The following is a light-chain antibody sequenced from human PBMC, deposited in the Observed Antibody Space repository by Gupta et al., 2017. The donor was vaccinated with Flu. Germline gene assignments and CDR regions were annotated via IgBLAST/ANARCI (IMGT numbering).Light chain of an antibody. V-gene: IGLV3-19*01. Sequence: QTVRITCQGDRLRNYDESWYQQTRGPAPVLVFYGNDNRPSGIPERFSGSKSGTTASLLINAAQAEEEADYYCTSGDSSDNDGVFGGGTKLTVL. CDR3: TSGDSSDNDGV. CDR2: GND. CDR1: RLRNYD. J-gene: IGLJ3*02.